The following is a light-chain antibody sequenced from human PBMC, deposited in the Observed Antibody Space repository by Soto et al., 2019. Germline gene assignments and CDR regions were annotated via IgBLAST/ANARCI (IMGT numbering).Light chain of an antibody. CDR1: SSNIGSNT. V-gene: IGLV1-44*01. Sequence: QSALTQPPSASGTPGQRVTISCSGSSSNIGSNTENWYQQLPGTAPTLLIYTNDQRPSGVPDRFSGSKSGTSASLAISGLQFEDEADYHCSSWDDNLDAEVFGAGTKLTVL. J-gene: IGLJ1*01. CDR3: SSWDDNLDAEV. CDR2: TND.